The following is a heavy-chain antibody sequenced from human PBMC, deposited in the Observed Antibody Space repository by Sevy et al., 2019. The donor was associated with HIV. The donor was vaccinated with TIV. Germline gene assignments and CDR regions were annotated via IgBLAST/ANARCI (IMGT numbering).Heavy chain of an antibody. CDR1: GGSISSSNW. Sequence: SETLSLTCAVSGGSISSSNWWSWVRQPPGKGLRGSGEIYHSGSTNNNPSLKGRVTMRVDKSKNHSSVKLSCVTAADTAVYYCAEDKGGKPYSSSWYDYYYYGMDVWGQGTTVTVSS. V-gene: IGHV4-4*02. CDR3: AEDKGGKPYSSSWYDYYYYGMDV. D-gene: IGHD6-13*01. J-gene: IGHJ6*02. CDR2: IYHSGST.